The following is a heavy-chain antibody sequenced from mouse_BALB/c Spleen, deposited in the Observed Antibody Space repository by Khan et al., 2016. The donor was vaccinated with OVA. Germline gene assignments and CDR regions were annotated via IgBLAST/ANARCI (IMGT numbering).Heavy chain of an antibody. Sequence: VQLKESGPELVKPGASVKVSCKASGYSFTDYNMFWVKQSHGKSLEWIGYIDPSNGGTSYNQKFKGKATLTVDKSSSTAFMHLSSLTSEDSAVFYCARTDYYGSSYYFDYWGQGTTLTVSS. CDR3: ARTDYYGSSYYFDY. J-gene: IGHJ2*01. V-gene: IGHV1S135*01. CDR1: GYSFTDYN. CDR2: IDPSNGGT. D-gene: IGHD1-1*01.